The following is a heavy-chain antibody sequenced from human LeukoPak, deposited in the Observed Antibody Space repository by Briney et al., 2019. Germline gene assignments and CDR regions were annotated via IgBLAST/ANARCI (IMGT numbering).Heavy chain of an antibody. V-gene: IGHV4-59*08. J-gene: IGHJ4*02. CDR1: GGSISSYY. CDR3: ARRAKSAYYFDY. Sequence: TSETLSLTCTVSGGSISSYYWSWIRQPPGKGLEWIGYIFSSGATNYNPSLKSRVTISVDTSKNQFSLKLSSVTAADTAVYYCARRAKSAYYFDYWGQGTVVTVSS. CDR2: IFSSGAT. D-gene: IGHD2/OR15-2a*01.